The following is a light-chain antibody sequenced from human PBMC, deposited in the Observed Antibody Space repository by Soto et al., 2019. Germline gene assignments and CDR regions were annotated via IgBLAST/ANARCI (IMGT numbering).Light chain of an antibody. CDR2: GAS. CDR3: QQYARSWT. J-gene: IGKJ1*01. CDR1: QTVSSSS. Sequence: ENLSTQSPGTLSLSPGEGATLSCRASQTVSSSSLAWYQQKPGQAPRLLIDGASSRATGIPDRFSGSGSGTDFTLTISRLEHEDFAVYYCQQYARSWTFGQGTKVEI. V-gene: IGKV3-20*01.